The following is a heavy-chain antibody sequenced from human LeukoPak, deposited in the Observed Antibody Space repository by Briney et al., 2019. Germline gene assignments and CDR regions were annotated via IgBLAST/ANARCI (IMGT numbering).Heavy chain of an antibody. CDR2: ISAYNRNT. CDR3: SRDGTTLRKYQLLPFDC. CDR1: GYTFTSYG. D-gene: IGHD2-2*01. Sequence: ASGKVSCKASGYTFTSYGISWVRQAPGQRLEGRGGISAYNRNTNYTQKLQARVTMTTDTSTSTTYMHLTSLISEHPALYVWSRDGTTLRKYQLLPFDCWGQGTLATVPS. J-gene: IGHJ4*02. V-gene: IGHV1-18*01.